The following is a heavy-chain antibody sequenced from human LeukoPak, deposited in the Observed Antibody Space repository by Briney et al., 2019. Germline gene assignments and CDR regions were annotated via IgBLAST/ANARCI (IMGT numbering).Heavy chain of an antibody. D-gene: IGHD5-24*01. CDR2: ISSSGSTI. V-gene: IGHV3-11*04. CDR3: ARVPKRRDGYNLVAYYFDY. CDR1: GFTFSDYY. Sequence: GGSLRLSCAASGFTFSDYYMSWIRQAPGKGLEWVSYISSSGSTIYYADSVKGRFTISRDNAKNSLYLQMNSLRAEDTAVYYCARVPKRRDGYNLVAYYFDYWGQGTLVTVSS. J-gene: IGHJ4*02.